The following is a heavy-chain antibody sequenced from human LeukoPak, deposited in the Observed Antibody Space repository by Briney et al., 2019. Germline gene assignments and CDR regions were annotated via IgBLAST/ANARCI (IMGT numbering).Heavy chain of an antibody. J-gene: IGHJ3*02. Sequence: ASVKVSCKASGYTFTSYGISWVRQAPGQGLEWMGWISAYNGNTNYAQKLQGRVTMTTDTSTSTAYMELRSLRSDDTVVYYCARIYSSGWYRAHDAFDIWGQGTMVTVSS. CDR2: ISAYNGNT. D-gene: IGHD6-19*01. V-gene: IGHV1-18*01. CDR1: GYTFTSYG. CDR3: ARIYSSGWYRAHDAFDI.